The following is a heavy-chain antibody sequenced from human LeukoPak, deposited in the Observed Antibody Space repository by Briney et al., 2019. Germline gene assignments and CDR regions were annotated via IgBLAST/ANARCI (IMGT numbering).Heavy chain of an antibody. J-gene: IGHJ4*02. Sequence: PSETLSLTCAVYGGSFSGYYWSWIRQPPGKGLEWTGEINHSGSTNYNPSLKSRVTISVDTSKNQFSLKLSSVTAADTAVYYCARGRIAAAGPGLDYWGQGTWSPSPQ. D-gene: IGHD6-13*01. V-gene: IGHV4-34*01. CDR2: INHSGST. CDR1: GGSFSGYY. CDR3: ARGRIAAAGPGLDY.